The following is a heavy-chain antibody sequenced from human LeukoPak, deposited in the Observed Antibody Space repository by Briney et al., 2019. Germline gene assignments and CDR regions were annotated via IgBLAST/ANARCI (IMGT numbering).Heavy chain of an antibody. Sequence: GGSLRLSCAASGFTLSDYYMTWIRQAPGKGLEWVSYVSNGGGNTIFYADSVKGRFTVFRDYAKNSLYLHMNSLRAEDTAVYYCARDKSNKGHDCWGQGTLVTVSP. CDR2: VSNGGGNTI. V-gene: IGHV3-11*01. J-gene: IGHJ4*02. CDR3: ARDKSNKGHDC. CDR1: GFTLSDYY.